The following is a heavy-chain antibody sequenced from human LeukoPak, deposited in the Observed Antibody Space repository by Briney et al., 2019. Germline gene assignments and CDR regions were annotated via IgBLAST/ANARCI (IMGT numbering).Heavy chain of an antibody. V-gene: IGHV3-74*01. CDR1: GFTFDDYG. CDR2: MNSDGSTYT. Sequence: QPGGSLRLSCAASGFTFDDYGLSGVRQVPGKGLEWVSRMNSDGSTYTSYPDAEKGRFTISRDTSKNPLYLQMNRLRAEDTAVYYCASPSLIVGATPPHLAIWGQGTMVTVSS. CDR3: ASPSLIVGATPPHLAI. J-gene: IGHJ3*02. D-gene: IGHD1-26*01.